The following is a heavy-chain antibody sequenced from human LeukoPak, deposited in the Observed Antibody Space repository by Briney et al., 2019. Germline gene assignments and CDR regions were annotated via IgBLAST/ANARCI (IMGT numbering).Heavy chain of an antibody. D-gene: IGHD1-26*01. J-gene: IGHJ4*02. CDR2: IYYTGST. V-gene: IGHV4-59*08. Sequence: PSETLSLTCTVSGGSISTYYWSWIRQPPGKGLEWIGFIYYTGSTNYHPSLKSRVTMSVDTSKNQFSLKLTSVSAADTAVYYCARHDYGSYRFDYWGQGALVTVSS. CDR1: GGSISTYY. CDR3: ARHDYGSYRFDY.